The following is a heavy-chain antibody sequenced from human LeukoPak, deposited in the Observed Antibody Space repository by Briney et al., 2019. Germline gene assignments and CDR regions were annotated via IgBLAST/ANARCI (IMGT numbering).Heavy chain of an antibody. CDR3: ARAGYSSSWDYYYYYGMDV. Sequence: SETLSLTCTVSGGSISSYYWSWIRQPPGKGLEWIGYIYYSGSTNYNPSLKSRVTISVDTSKNKFSLKLSSVTAADTAVYYCARAGYSSSWDYYYYYGMDVWGQGTTVTVSS. CDR1: GGSISSYY. V-gene: IGHV4-59*01. CDR2: IYYSGST. D-gene: IGHD6-13*01. J-gene: IGHJ6*02.